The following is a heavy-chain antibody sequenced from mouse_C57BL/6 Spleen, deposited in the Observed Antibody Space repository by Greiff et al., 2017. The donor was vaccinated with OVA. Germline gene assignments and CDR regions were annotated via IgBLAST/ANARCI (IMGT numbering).Heavy chain of an antibody. CDR2: ISGGGGNT. CDR3: ARITGTEAMDY. CDR1: GFTFSSYT. D-gene: IGHD4-1*01. V-gene: IGHV5-9*01. J-gene: IGHJ4*01. Sequence: EVHLVESGGGLVKPGGSLKLSCAASGFTFSSYTMSWVRQTQEKRLEWVATISGGGGNTYYPDSVKGRFTISRDNATNTLYLQMSSLRSEDTALYYCARITGTEAMDYWGQGTSVTVSS.